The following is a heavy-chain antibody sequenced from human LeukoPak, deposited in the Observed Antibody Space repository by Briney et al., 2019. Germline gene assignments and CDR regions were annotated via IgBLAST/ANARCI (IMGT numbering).Heavy chain of an antibody. CDR1: GFTFRLFG. CDR3: ARVKTDILIPDS. Sequence: GGSLRLSCVASGFTFRLFGMHWVRQAPGKGLEWVSFIRFDGSNTYHADSVKGRFTISRDNSKNTLYLQMNSLTSADTAVYYCARVKTDILIPDSWGQGTLVTVSS. D-gene: IGHD2-21*02. V-gene: IGHV3-30*02. J-gene: IGHJ4*02. CDR2: IRFDGSNT.